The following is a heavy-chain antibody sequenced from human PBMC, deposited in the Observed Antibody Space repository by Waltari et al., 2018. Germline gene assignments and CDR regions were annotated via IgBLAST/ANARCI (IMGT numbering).Heavy chain of an antibody. D-gene: IGHD3-16*01. J-gene: IGHJ4*02. CDR3: ARVGLDRNLDY. V-gene: IGHV1-2*02. CDR2: INPNGGGT. CDR1: GYTFTGYY. Sequence: QVQLVQSGAEVKKPGASVKVSCKASGYTFTGYYMHWVRQAPGQGLELMGWINPNGGGTNYAQKFQGRVTMTRDTSISTAYMELSRLRSDDTAVYYCARVGLDRNLDYWGQGTLVTVSS.